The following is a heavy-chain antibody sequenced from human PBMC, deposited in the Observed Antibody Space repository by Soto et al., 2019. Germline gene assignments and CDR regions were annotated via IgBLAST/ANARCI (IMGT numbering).Heavy chain of an antibody. CDR2: ISSTTNYI. CDR1: GFTFTRYS. Sequence: GGSLRLSCAASGFTFTRYSMNWVRQAPGEGLEWVSSISSTTNYIYYGDSMKGRFTISRDNAKNSLYLEMNSLRAEDTAVYYCARESEDLTSNFDYWGQGTLVTVSS. J-gene: IGHJ4*02. V-gene: IGHV3-21*06. CDR3: ARESEDLTSNFDY.